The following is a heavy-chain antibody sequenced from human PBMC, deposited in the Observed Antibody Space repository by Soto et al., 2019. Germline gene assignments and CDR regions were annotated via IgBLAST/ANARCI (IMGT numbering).Heavy chain of an antibody. CDR2: ISSTTNYI. CDR1: GFTFTRYS. Sequence: GGSLRLSCAASGFTFTRYSMNWVRQAPGEGLEWVSSISSTTNYIYYGDSMKGRFTISRDNAKNSLYLEMNSLRAEDTAVYYCARESEDLTSNFDYWGQGTLVTVSS. J-gene: IGHJ4*02. V-gene: IGHV3-21*06. CDR3: ARESEDLTSNFDY.